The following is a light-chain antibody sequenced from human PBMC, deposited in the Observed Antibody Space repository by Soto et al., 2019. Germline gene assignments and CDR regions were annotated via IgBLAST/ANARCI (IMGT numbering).Light chain of an antibody. Sequence: EIVMTQSPATLSVSPGEGATLSCRAGQSVGSNLAWYQQKPGQALRLLIYGASTRATGVPARFSGSGSGTEFTLTISSLQSEDFAVYYCQQYEDWPPQLTFGGGTKVEIK. J-gene: IGKJ4*01. CDR2: GAS. V-gene: IGKV3-15*01. CDR3: QQYEDWPPQLT. CDR1: QSVGSN.